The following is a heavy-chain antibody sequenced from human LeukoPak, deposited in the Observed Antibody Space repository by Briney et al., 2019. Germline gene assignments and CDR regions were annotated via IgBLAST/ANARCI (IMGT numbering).Heavy chain of an antibody. Sequence: GGSLRLSCAASGFTFHDYAMHWVRQGPGKGLEWVSSISWNSSKTGYADSVTGRFIISRDNVKNSLDLQMNSIRAEDTALYYCAKDLGCGRTSCYEDLAFDNWGQGTLVTVSS. J-gene: IGHJ4*02. V-gene: IGHV3-9*01. CDR1: GFTFHDYA. D-gene: IGHD2-2*01. CDR3: AKDLGCGRTSCYEDLAFDN. CDR2: ISWNSSKT.